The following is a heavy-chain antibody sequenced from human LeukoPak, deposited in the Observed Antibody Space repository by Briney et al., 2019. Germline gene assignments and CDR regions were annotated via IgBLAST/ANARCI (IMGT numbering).Heavy chain of an antibody. D-gene: IGHD3-22*01. V-gene: IGHV4-61*01. CDR1: GGSVSSGNYY. J-gene: IGHJ3*02. Sequence: SETLSLTCTVSGGSVSSGNYYWSWIRQLPGKGLEWIGYIYYSGSTNYNPSLKSRVTISVDTSKNQFSLKLSSVTAADTAVYYCAREASRSSGYYSSAFDIWGQGTMVTVSS. CDR3: AREASRSSGYYSSAFDI. CDR2: IYYSGST.